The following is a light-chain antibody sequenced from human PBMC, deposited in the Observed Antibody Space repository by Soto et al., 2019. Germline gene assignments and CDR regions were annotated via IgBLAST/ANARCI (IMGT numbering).Light chain of an antibody. CDR2: DVS. CDR3: SSYRSSSTGV. Sequence: QSALTQPASVSGSPGQSITISCTGTRSDVGGYNFVSWYQQHPGKAPKLMIYDVSNRPSGVSNRFSGSKSGNTASLTISGLHAEDEADYYCSSYRSSSTGVFGTGTKLTV. V-gene: IGLV2-14*01. CDR1: RSDVGGYNF. J-gene: IGLJ1*01.